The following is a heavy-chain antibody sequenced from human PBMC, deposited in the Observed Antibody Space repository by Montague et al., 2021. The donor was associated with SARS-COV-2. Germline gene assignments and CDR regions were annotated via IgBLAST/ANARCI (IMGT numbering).Heavy chain of an antibody. D-gene: IGHD2-15*01. CDR1: GGPISSFY. CDR2: ISESGST. V-gene: IGHV4-59*08. J-gene: IGHJ4*02. Sequence: SETLSLTCTVSGGPISSFYWSWFRQPPGKGLEWIGYISESGSTNYNPSLTSRVTMSVDTSKNQFSLKVNSVTAADTAVYYCARHYSATLPAVYWGQGTLVTVSS. CDR3: ARHYSATLPAVY.